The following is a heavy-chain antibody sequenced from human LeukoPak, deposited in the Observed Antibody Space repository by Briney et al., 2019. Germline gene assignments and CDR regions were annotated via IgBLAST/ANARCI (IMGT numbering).Heavy chain of an antibody. CDR2: INHSGST. Sequence: SETLSLTCAVYGGSFSGYYWSWIRQPPGKGLEWIGEINHSGSTNYNPSLKSRVTISVDTSKNQFSLKPSSVTAADTAVYYCARDGLSIRLSGFDYWGQGTLVTVSS. V-gene: IGHV4-34*01. D-gene: IGHD3-10*01. J-gene: IGHJ4*02. CDR3: ARDGLSIRLSGFDY. CDR1: GGSFSGYY.